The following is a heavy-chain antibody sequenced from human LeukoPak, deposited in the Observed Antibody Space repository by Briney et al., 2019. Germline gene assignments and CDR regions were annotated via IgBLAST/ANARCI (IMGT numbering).Heavy chain of an antibody. V-gene: IGHV5-51*01. CDR1: GYSFTSYW. CDR3: ARHWEMATGHDAFDI. Sequence: GESPKISCKGSGYSFTSYWIGWVRQMPGKGLEWMGIIYPGDSDTRYSPSFQGQVTISADKSISTAYLQWSSLKASDTAMYYCARHWEMATGHDAFDIWGQGTMVTVSS. J-gene: IGHJ3*02. D-gene: IGHD5-24*01. CDR2: IYPGDSDT.